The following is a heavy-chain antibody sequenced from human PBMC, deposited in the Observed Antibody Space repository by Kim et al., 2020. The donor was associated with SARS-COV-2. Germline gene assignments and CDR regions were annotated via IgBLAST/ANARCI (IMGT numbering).Heavy chain of an antibody. CDR1: GFTFSSYA. Sequence: GGSLRLSCAASGFTFSSYAMSWVRQAPGKGLEWVSAISGSGGSTYYADSVKGRFTISRDNSKNTLYLQMNSLRAEDTAVYYCAKDSTTVQGRSKDFDYWGQGTLVTVSS. CDR2: ISGSGGST. CDR3: AKDSTTVQGRSKDFDY. D-gene: IGHD4-17*01. J-gene: IGHJ4*02. V-gene: IGHV3-23*01.